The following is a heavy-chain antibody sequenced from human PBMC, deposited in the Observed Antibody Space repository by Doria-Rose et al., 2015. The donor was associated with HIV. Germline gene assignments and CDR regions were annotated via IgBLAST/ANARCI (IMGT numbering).Heavy chain of an antibody. CDR2: SNHSGST. J-gene: IGHJ6*02. V-gene: IGHV4-34*01. D-gene: IGHD1-1*01. CDR1: GGSFRGYY. Sequence: QVQLQESGAGLVKPSETLSLTCAVFGGSFRGYYWSWIRQPPGKGLEWIGESNHSGSTNYKTSVKIRCTISRATSKNRFSLRLRRVTAADTAVYYCARGLLRGGWNDVDYYYGMDVWGQGTTVTVSS. CDR3: ARGLLRGGWNDVDYYYGMDV.